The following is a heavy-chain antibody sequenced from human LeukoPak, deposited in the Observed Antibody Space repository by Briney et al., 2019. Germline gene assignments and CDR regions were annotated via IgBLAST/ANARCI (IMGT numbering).Heavy chain of an antibody. D-gene: IGHD2-21*02. Sequence: PSETLSLTCTVSGGSISSYYWSWIRQPAGKGLEWIGRIYTSGSTNYNPSLKSRVTMSVDTSKNQFSLKLSSVTAADTAVYYCARDEAYCGGDSYSDYYYYYMDVWGKGTTVTVSS. CDR1: GGSISSYY. CDR3: ARDEAYCGGDSYSDYYYYYMDV. CDR2: IYTSGST. V-gene: IGHV4-4*07. J-gene: IGHJ6*03.